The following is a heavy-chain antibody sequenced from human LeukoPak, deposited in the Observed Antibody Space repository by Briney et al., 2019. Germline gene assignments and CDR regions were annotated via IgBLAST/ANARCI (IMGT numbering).Heavy chain of an antibody. J-gene: IGHJ4*02. CDR3: ARVPYCSISCYAFDY. D-gene: IGHD2-2*01. CDR2: INSDGSST. CDR1: EFTFSTYW. V-gene: IGHV3-74*01. Sequence: PGGSLRLSCAASEFTFSTYWMHWVHQAPGKGLEWVSRINSDGSSTSYADSVKGRFTISRDNAKNTLYLQMNGLRAEDTAVYYCARVPYCSISCYAFDYWGQGTLVTVS.